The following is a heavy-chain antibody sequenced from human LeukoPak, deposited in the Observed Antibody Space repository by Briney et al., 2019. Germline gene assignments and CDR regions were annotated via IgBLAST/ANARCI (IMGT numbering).Heavy chain of an antibody. CDR3: ARVRRDISTGYYPFYFDF. Sequence: SETLSLTCAVSGASVSDASYYWNWIRQIPGQGLEWIAYIYYSGSTYRNPSLKSRVSLSIDTSKDQFSLNLNSVTAADTAVYYCARVRRDISTGYYPFYFDFWGPGTLVTVSS. V-gene: IGHV4-31*11. CDR2: IYYSGST. CDR1: GASVSDASYY. D-gene: IGHD3-9*01. J-gene: IGHJ4*02.